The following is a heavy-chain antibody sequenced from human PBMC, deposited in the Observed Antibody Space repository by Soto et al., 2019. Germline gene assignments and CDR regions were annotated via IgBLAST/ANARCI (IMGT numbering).Heavy chain of an antibody. CDR3: ARGDGAVGAAIDI. CDR2: ISSRSSEI. J-gene: IGHJ4*02. Sequence: GGSLRLSCVVSGFTFSYHYMNWVRQSPGKGLQWVAYISSRSSEINYADPVKGRFTISRDDAKNSVFLHMTSLTAEDTGVYFCARGDGAVGAAIDIWGQGTLVTVSS. V-gene: IGHV3-11*06. CDR1: GFTFSYHY. D-gene: IGHD2-15*01.